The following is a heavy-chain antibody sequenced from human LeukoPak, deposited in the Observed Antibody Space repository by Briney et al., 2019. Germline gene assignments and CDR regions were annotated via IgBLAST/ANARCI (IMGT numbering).Heavy chain of an antibody. CDR1: GFTFSSYG. Sequence: PGGSLRLSCAASGFTFSSYGMHWVRQAPGKGLEWVAFIRYDGSNKYYADSVKGRFTISRDNAKNSLYLQMNSLRAEDTAVYYCARGRNSYSSGRRLRGFDPWGQGTLVTVSS. CDR3: ARGRNSYSSGRRLRGFDP. D-gene: IGHD6-19*01. CDR2: IRYDGSNK. J-gene: IGHJ5*02. V-gene: IGHV3-30*02.